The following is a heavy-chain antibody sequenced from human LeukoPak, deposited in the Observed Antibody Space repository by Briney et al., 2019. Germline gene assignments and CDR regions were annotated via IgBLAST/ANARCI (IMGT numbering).Heavy chain of an antibody. CDR3: ARHLSGVAGYTYGRGIDY. J-gene: IGHJ4*02. Sequence: GGSLRLSCAASGFTVSSNEVSWVRQAPGKGLEWVANIKKDGSEKYYVDSVKGRFTISRDNAKKSLYLQMNSLRAEDTAVYYCARHLSGVAGYTYGRGIDYWGQGTLVTVSS. V-gene: IGHV3-7*01. D-gene: IGHD5-18*01. CDR2: IKKDGSEK. CDR1: GFTVSSNE.